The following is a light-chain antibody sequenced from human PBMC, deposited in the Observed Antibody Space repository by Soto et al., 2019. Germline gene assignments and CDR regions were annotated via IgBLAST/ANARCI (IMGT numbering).Light chain of an antibody. CDR3: QQRSSWPYT. CDR1: QSVRSY. V-gene: IGKV3-11*01. CDR2: DAS. Sequence: EIVLTQSPATLSLYPGERATLSCRASQSVRSYLAWYQQKPGQAPRLLIYDASNRATGIPARFSGSGSGTDFTLTISSLEPEDFAVYYCQQRSSWPYTFGQGTKLEIK. J-gene: IGKJ2*01.